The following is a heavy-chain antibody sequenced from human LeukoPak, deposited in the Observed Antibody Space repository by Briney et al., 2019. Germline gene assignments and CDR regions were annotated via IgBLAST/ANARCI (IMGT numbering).Heavy chain of an antibody. Sequence: ASVKVSCKASGYTFSNYGISWVRQAPGQGLEWMGWISVYNGDTKFEQKFQDRVTMTADTSTTTAYMELRSLRSDDTAVYYWARDQYDQVWGSHRPYFDYWGQGTLVTVSS. CDR1: GYTFSNYG. V-gene: IGHV1-18*01. D-gene: IGHD3-16*02. J-gene: IGHJ4*02. CDR2: ISVYNGDT. CDR3: ARDQYDQVWGSHRPYFDY.